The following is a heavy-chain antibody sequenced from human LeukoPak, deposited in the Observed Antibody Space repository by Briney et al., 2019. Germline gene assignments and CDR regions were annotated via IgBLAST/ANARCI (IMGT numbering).Heavy chain of an antibody. CDR1: GFTFSSYA. J-gene: IGHJ4*02. Sequence: GGSLRLSCSASGFTFSSYAMHWVRQAPGKGLEYVSAISSNGGSTYYADSVKGRFTISRDNSKNTLYLQMSSLRAEDTAVYYCVKVPDYDILTGYLDYWGQGTPVTVSS. CDR3: VKVPDYDILTGYLDY. CDR2: ISSNGGST. V-gene: IGHV3-64D*06. D-gene: IGHD3-9*01.